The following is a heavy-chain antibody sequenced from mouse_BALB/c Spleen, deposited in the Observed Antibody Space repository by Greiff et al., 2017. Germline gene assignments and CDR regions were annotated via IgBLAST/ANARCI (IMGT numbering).Heavy chain of an antibody. Sequence: EVKLMESGGGLVKPGGSLKLSCAASGFTFSSYAMSWVRQTPEKRLEWVASISSGGSTYYPDSVKGRFTISRDNARNILYLQMSSLRSEDTAMYYCARSDYGSSYDYAMDYWGQGTSVTVSS. CDR1: GFTFSSYA. V-gene: IGHV5-6-5*01. CDR3: ARSDYGSSYDYAMDY. CDR2: ISSGGST. J-gene: IGHJ4*01. D-gene: IGHD1-1*01.